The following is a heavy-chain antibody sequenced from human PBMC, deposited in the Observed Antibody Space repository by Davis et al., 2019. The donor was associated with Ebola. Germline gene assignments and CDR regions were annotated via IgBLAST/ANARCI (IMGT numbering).Heavy chain of an antibody. J-gene: IGHJ3*02. Sequence: PGGSLRLSCSASGFTFNTYAMHWVRQAPGRGLDFVSGINDNGGTTHYADSVKGRFTISRDDSRSTVYLQMSSLTVEDTALYYCVKDRRGSYAFDIWGQGTMVTVSS. D-gene: IGHD1-26*01. CDR1: GFTFNTYA. CDR3: VKDRRGSYAFDI. V-gene: IGHV3-64D*06. CDR2: INDNGGTT.